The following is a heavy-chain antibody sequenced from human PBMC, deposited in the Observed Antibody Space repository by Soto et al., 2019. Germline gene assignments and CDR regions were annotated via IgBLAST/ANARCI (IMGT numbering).Heavy chain of an antibody. CDR1: GFTFSSYS. J-gene: IGHJ6*02. V-gene: IGHV3-21*01. CDR3: ARSLTGYPRYYYYYGMDV. D-gene: IGHD3-9*01. CDR2: ISSSSSYI. Sequence: GGSLRLSCAASGFTFSSYSMNWVRQAPGKGLEWVSSISSSSSYIYYADSVKGRFTISGDNAKNSLYLQMNSLRAEDTAVYYCARSLTGYPRYYYYYGMDVWGQGTTVTVSS.